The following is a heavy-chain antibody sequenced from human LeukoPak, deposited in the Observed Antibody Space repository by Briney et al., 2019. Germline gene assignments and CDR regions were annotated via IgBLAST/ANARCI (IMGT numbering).Heavy chain of an antibody. Sequence: SETLSLTCTVSGGSISSYYWSWIRQPPGKGMEWIGYIYYSGSTNYNPSLKSRVTISVDTSKNQFSLKLSSVTAADTAVYYCARSRYCSSTSCYQYYYYYYMDVWGKGTTVTVSS. CDR1: GGSISSYY. V-gene: IGHV4-59*01. CDR3: ARSRYCSSTSCYQYYYYYYMDV. D-gene: IGHD2-2*01. CDR2: IYYSGST. J-gene: IGHJ6*03.